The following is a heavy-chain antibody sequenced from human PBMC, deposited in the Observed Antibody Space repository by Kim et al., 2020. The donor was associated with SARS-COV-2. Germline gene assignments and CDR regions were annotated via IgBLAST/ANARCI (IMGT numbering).Heavy chain of an antibody. CDR3: ARDPNCSGGSCYSSAYFDY. CDR2: ISSSSSTI. Sequence: GGSLRLSCAASGFTFSSYSMNWVRQAPGKGLEWASYISSSSSTIYYADSVKGRFTISRDNAKNSLYLQMNSLRDEDTAVYYCARDPNCSGGSCYSSAYFDYWGQGTLVTVSS. D-gene: IGHD2-15*01. J-gene: IGHJ4*02. V-gene: IGHV3-48*02. CDR1: GFTFSSYS.